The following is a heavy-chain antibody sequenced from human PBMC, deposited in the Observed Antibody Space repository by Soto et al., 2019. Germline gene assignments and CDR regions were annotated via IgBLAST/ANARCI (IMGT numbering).Heavy chain of an antibody. J-gene: IGHJ4*02. CDR1: GFTFSSYW. Sequence: GGSLRLSCAVSGFTFSSYWMSWVRQAPGRGLEWVATIAHDGSEKFYVDSVKGRFTISRDNTKNSLYLQMNSLRAEDTAVYYCARASNAHFDYWGQGTMVTVSS. V-gene: IGHV3-7*01. CDR2: IAHDGSEK. CDR3: ARASNAHFDY. D-gene: IGHD7-27*01.